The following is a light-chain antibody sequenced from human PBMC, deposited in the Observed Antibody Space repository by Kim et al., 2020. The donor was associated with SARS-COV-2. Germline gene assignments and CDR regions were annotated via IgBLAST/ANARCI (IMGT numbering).Light chain of an antibody. Sequence: DTINCKSSQRVLSSSNNNNYLAWYQQKPGQSPKLLFFWASTRASGVPDRFSGSGSETDFTLTISSLQAEDVAVYYCQQYYDVPVTFGQGTKVDIK. CDR2: WAS. CDR3: QQYYDVPVT. J-gene: IGKJ1*01. V-gene: IGKV4-1*01. CDR1: QRVLSSSNNNNY.